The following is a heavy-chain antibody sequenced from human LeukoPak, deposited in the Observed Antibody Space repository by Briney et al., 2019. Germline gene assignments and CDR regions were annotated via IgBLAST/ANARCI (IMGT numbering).Heavy chain of an antibody. CDR2: INHSGST. CDR1: GGSFSGYY. D-gene: IGHD3-10*01. Sequence: PSETLSLTCAVYGGSFSGYYWSWIRQPPGKGLEWIGEINHSGSTNYNPPLKSRVTISVDTSKNQFSLKLSSVTAADTAVYYCARGSGYGSGPLDYWGQGTLVTVSS. V-gene: IGHV4-34*01. J-gene: IGHJ4*02. CDR3: ARGSGYGSGPLDY.